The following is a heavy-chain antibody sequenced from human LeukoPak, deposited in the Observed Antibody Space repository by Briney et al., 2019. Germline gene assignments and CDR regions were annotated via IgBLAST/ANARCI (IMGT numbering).Heavy chain of an antibody. CDR3: ARDGPYCSGGSCYPQYYFDY. CDR1: GGSFSGYY. J-gene: IGHJ4*02. CDR2: IYHSGSI. V-gene: IGHV4-38-2*02. Sequence: SETLSLTCAVYGGSFSGYYWGWIRQPPGKGLEWIGSIYHSGSIYYNPSLKSRVTISVDTSKNQFSLKLSSVTAADTAVYYCARDGPYCSGGSCYPQYYFDYWGQGTLVTVSS. D-gene: IGHD2-15*01.